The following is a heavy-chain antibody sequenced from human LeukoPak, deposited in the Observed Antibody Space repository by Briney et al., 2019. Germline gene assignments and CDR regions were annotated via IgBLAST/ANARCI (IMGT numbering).Heavy chain of an antibody. Sequence: GASVKVSCKASGYTFTSYAMHWVRQAPGQRLEWMGWINAGNGNTKYSQKFQGRVTITRDTSASRAHMELSSLRSEDTAVYYCARKGYDSSGYYKSNYYDYWGQGTLVTVSS. J-gene: IGHJ4*02. CDR3: ARKGYDSSGYYKSNYYDY. D-gene: IGHD3-22*01. V-gene: IGHV1-3*01. CDR2: INAGNGNT. CDR1: GYTFTSYA.